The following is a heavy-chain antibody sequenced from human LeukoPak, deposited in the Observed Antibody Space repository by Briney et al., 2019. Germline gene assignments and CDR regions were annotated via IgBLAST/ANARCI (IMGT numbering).Heavy chain of an antibody. CDR2: INLNSGDT. CDR3: AKSRTFEQWLGDSDY. CDR1: GYTFTGYY. Sequence: ASVKVSCKASGYTFTGYYMHWVRQAPGQGLEWMGWINLNSGDTNYAQKFQGRFTMTRDTSISTAYMELSRLRSDDTAVYYCAKSRTFEQWLGDSDYWGQGTLVTVSS. D-gene: IGHD6-19*01. V-gene: IGHV1-2*02. J-gene: IGHJ4*02.